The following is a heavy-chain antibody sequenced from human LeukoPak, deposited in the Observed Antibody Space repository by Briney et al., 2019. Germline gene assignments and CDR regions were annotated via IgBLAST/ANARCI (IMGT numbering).Heavy chain of an antibody. CDR1: ERTFSSYA. D-gene: IGHD5-18*01. J-gene: IGHJ4*02. V-gene: IGHV1-69*05. Sequence: ASVKVSCKASERTFSSYAISWVRQAPGQGLEWMGRIIPIFGTANYAQKFQGRVTITTDESTSPAYMELTSLRSEDTAVFYRARESGYSYGLYYFDYWGQGTLVTVSS. CDR2: IIPIFGTA. CDR3: ARESGYSYGLYYFDY.